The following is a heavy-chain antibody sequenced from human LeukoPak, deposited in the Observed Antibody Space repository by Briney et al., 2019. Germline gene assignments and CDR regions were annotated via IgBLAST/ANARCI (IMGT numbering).Heavy chain of an antibody. V-gene: IGHV3-21*01. CDR1: GFTFSSYS. Sequence: GGSLRLSCAASGFTFSSYSMNWVRQAPGKGLEWVSSISSSSSHIYYADSVKGRFTISRDNAKNSLYLQMNSLRAEDTAVYYCARDLTSSGWDPSDYWGQGTLVTVSS. J-gene: IGHJ4*02. CDR3: ARDLTSSGWDPSDY. D-gene: IGHD6-19*01. CDR2: ISSSSSHI.